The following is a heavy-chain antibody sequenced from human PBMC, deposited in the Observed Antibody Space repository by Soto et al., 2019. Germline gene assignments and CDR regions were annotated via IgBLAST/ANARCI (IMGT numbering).Heavy chain of an antibody. D-gene: IGHD1-1*01. V-gene: IGHV3-30-3*01. CDR3: ARDVELAQWDYYYGMDV. CDR1: GFTFSSYA. J-gene: IGHJ6*02. Sequence: RRLSCAASGFTFSSYAMHWVRQAPGKGLEWVAVISYDGSNKYYADSVKGRFTISRDNSKNTLYLQMNSLRAEDTAVYYCARDVELAQWDYYYGMDVWGQGTTVTVSS. CDR2: ISYDGSNK.